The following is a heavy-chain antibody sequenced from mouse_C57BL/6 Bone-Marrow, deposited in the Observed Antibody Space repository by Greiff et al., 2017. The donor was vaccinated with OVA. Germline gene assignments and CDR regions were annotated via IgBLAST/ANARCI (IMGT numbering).Heavy chain of an antibody. V-gene: IGHV1-72*01. CDR3: AITITTVVAHYAMDY. CDR2: IDPNSGGT. J-gene: IGHJ4*01. Sequence: QVQLQQPGAELVKPGASVKLSCKASGYTFTSYWMHWVKQRPGRGLEWIGRIDPNSGGTKYNEKFKSKATLTVDKTSSTAYLQLSSRTSEDSAVYYCAITITTVVAHYAMDYWGQGTSVTVSS. D-gene: IGHD1-1*01. CDR1: GYTFTSYW.